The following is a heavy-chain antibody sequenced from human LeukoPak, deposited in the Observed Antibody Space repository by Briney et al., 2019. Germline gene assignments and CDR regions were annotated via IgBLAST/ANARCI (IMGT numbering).Heavy chain of an antibody. CDR2: IIPIFGTA. D-gene: IGHD2-2*02. J-gene: IGHJ6*03. V-gene: IGHV1-69*05. Sequence: ASVKVSCKASGGTFSSYAISWVRQAPGQGLEWMGGIIPIFGTANYAQKFQGRVRITTDESTSTAYMELSSLRSEDTAVYYCARGVRYQLLYRYYYYYMDVWGKGTTVTVSS. CDR3: ARGVRYQLLYRYYYYYMDV. CDR1: GGTFSSYA.